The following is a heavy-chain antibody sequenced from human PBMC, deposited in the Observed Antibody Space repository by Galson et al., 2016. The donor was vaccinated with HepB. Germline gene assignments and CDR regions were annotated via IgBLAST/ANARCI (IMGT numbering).Heavy chain of an antibody. CDR2: DSMDGRRK. Sequence: SLRLSCAGSGFIFRGYGMHWVRQAPGKGLEWVAADSMDGRRKFYSDSVRGRFPISRDNSNSMLFLQMDSLRPDDTAVYYCAKRHEYCPPVGCSVDYWGQGTLVSVSS. CDR3: AKRHEYCPPVGCSVDY. V-gene: IGHV3-30*18. J-gene: IGHJ4*02. D-gene: IGHD2/OR15-2a*01. CDR1: GFIFRGYG.